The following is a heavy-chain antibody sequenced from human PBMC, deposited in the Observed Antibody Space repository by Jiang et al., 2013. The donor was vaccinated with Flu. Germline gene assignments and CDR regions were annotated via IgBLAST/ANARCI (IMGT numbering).Heavy chain of an antibody. CDR2: ISQSGST. V-gene: IGHV4-34*01. CDR3: SRTRHCNGGECSHTIPHHYYYGMDI. Sequence: GLLKPSETLSLTCAVYGGSLSGYFWSWIRQPPGKGLEWLGEISQSGSTNYRSSLTSRVTISVDTSKNQFSLRVSSVTAADTAVYYCSRTRHCNGGECSHTIPHHYYYGMDIWGQGTTVTVSS. D-gene: IGHD2-8*02. CDR1: GGSLSGYF. J-gene: IGHJ6*02.